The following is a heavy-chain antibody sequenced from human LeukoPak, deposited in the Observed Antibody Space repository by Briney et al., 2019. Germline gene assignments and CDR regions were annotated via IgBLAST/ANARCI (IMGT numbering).Heavy chain of an antibody. D-gene: IGHD6-19*01. CDR1: GGSISSYY. Sequence: KPSETLSLTCTVSGGSISSYYWSWIRQPPGKGLEWIGEINHSGSTNYNPSLKSRVTISVDTSKSQFSLKLSSVTAADTAVYYCARGLNVRRSGRNFGGIDSSGWYTGRWFDPWGQGTLVTVSS. CDR2: INHSGST. V-gene: IGHV4-34*01. CDR3: ARGLNVRRSGRNFGGIDSSGWYTGRWFDP. J-gene: IGHJ5*02.